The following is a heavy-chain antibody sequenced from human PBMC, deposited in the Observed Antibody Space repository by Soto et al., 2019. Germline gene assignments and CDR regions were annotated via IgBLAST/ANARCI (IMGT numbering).Heavy chain of an antibody. CDR3: AKDYWNPRYFDN. CDR2: VSDNGGRT. CDR1: GFTFSNYG. Sequence: GGSLRPSCAASGFTFSNYGMSWVRQAPGKGLEWVSAVSDNGGRTRYADSVKGRFTISRDSSQNTLYMQMLRLRADDTAIYYCAKDYWNPRYFDNWGQGTLVTVSS. V-gene: IGHV3-23*01. D-gene: IGHD1-1*01. J-gene: IGHJ4*02.